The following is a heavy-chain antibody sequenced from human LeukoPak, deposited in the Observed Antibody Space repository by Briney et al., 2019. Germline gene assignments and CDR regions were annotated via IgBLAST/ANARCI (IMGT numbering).Heavy chain of an antibody. V-gene: IGHV3-30*04. J-gene: IGHJ4*02. D-gene: IGHD3-10*01. CDR3: ARVAQGTWDY. CDR1: GFTFSSYA. Sequence: GGSLRLSCAASGFTFSSYAMHWVRQAPGKGLEWVAVISYDGSNKYYADSAKGRFTISRDNSKNTLYLQMNGLRAEDTAVYYCARVAQGTWDYWGQGTLVTVSS. CDR2: ISYDGSNK.